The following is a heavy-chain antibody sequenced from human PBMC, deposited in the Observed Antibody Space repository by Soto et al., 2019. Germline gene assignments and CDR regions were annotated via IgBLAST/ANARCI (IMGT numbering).Heavy chain of an antibody. V-gene: IGHV1-18*04. D-gene: IGHD4-17*01. Sequence: QVQLVQSGAEVKKPGASVKVSCKASGYTFTSYGISWVRQAPGQGLEWMGWISAYNGNTNYARKLQGRVTMTTDTSTSTAYMELRSLRSDDTAVYYCARDRYGDSGYYYYGMDVWGQGTTVTVSS. CDR3: ARDRYGDSGYYYYGMDV. CDR2: ISAYNGNT. CDR1: GYTFTSYG. J-gene: IGHJ6*02.